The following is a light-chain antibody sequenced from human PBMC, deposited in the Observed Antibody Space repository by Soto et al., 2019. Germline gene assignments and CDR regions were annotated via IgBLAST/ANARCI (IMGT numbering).Light chain of an antibody. Sequence: QSVLTQPPSVSGAPGQRVTISCTGCSSNIGAGCEVHWYQHLPGKAPKLLIYGNTNRPSGVPDRFSGSKSGTSASLAITVLQAEDETDYYCQSYDSSLSAYYGFGGGTKVTVL. J-gene: IGLJ1*01. CDR2: GNT. CDR1: SSNIGAGCE. CDR3: QSYDSSLSAYYG. V-gene: IGLV1-40*01.